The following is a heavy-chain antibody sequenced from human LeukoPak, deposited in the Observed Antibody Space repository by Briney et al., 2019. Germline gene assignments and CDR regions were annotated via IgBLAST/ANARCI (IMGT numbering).Heavy chain of an antibody. CDR1: GGSFSGYY. J-gene: IGHJ6*03. CDR2: INHSGST. CDR3: ARWVVAADYFYYMDV. Sequence: SETLSLTCAVYGGSFSGYYWSWIRQPPGKGLEWIGEINHSGSTNHNPSLKSRVTMSVDTSKNQFSLKLNSVTAADTAVYYCARWVVAADYFYYMDVWGKGTTVTVSS. V-gene: IGHV4-34*01. D-gene: IGHD2-15*01.